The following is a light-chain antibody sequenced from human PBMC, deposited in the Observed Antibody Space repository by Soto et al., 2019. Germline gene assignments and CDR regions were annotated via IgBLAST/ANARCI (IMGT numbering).Light chain of an antibody. Sequence: DIQMTQSPSTLSASVGDRVTITCRASQSISSWLAWYQQKPGKAPKLLIYKAPSLESGVPSRFSGSGSGTEFTLTISSLQPDDFGTYYCQQYNSYPLTFGQGTRLEIK. J-gene: IGKJ5*01. V-gene: IGKV1-5*03. CDR2: KAP. CDR1: QSISSW. CDR3: QQYNSYPLT.